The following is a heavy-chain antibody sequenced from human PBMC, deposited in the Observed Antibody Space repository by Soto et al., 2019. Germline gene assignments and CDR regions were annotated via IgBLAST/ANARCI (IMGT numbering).Heavy chain of an antibody. Sequence: SVKVSCKASGCTFSSYAISWVRQAPGQGLEWMGGIIPIFGTANYAQKFQGRVTITADESTSTAYMELSSLRSEDTAVYYCARRLTRPYCSGGSCYSRVEYYYYGMDSWGQGTTVSVCS. CDR2: IIPIFGTA. V-gene: IGHV1-69*13. CDR1: GCTFSSYA. CDR3: ARRLTRPYCSGGSCYSRVEYYYYGMDS. J-gene: IGHJ6*01. D-gene: IGHD2-15*01.